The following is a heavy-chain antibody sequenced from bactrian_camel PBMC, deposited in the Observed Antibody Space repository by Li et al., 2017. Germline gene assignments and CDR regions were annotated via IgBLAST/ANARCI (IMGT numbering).Heavy chain of an antibody. CDR1: QYTYSSVC. Sequence: VQLVESGGGLVQPGGSLRLSCAASQYTYSSVCMGWFRQAPGKEREGVAAIYTGGGRPTYADSVKGRFTISRDNAKDTLYLHLNSLKTEDTAMYYCAKYG. D-gene: IGHD6*01. V-gene: IGHV3S1*01. CDR2: IYTGGGRP.